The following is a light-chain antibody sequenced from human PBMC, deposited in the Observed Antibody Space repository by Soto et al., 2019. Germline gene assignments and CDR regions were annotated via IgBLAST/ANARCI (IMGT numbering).Light chain of an antibody. J-gene: IGKJ5*01. Sequence: EIVLTQSPATLSLSPGERATLSCRASQSVSSYLAWYQQKPGQAPRLLIYDASNRATGIPARFSGSWSGTDFTHTSSSLKPEDCAVYYCKQLSKWPPAITFGQGTRLEIK. CDR3: KQLSKWPPAIT. CDR1: QSVSSY. CDR2: DAS. V-gene: IGKV3-11*01.